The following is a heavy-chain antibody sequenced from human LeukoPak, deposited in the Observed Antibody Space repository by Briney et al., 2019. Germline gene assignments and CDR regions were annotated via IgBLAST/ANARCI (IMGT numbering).Heavy chain of an antibody. D-gene: IGHD3-22*01. CDR2: IYYSGST. V-gene: IGHV4-59*12. CDR3: ARRKTYYYDSSGYYPFDY. Sequence: SETLSLTCTVSGESISGFYWTWIRQPPGKGLEWIGYIYYSGSTNYNPSLKSRVTISVDTSKNQFSLKLSSVTAADTAVYYCARRKTYYYDSSGYYPFDYWGQGTLVTVSS. CDR1: GESISGFY. J-gene: IGHJ4*02.